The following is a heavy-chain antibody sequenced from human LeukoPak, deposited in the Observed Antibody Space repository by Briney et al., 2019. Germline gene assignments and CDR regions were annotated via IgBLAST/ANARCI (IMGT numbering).Heavy chain of an antibody. CDR2: ISSSGSTI. D-gene: IGHD1-26*01. J-gene: IGHJ6*03. CDR1: GFTLSSYE. Sequence: PGGSLRLSRAASGFTLSSYEMNWVRQAPGKGLEWVSYISSSGSTIYYADSVKGRFTISRDNAKNSLYLQMNSLRAEDTAVYYCARVARWELPYYYYYYMDVWGKGTTVTVSS. CDR3: ARVARWELPYYYYYYMDV. V-gene: IGHV3-48*03.